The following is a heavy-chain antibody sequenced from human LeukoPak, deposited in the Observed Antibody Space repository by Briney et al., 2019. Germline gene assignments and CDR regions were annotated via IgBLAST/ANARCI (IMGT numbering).Heavy chain of an antibody. D-gene: IGHD2-21*01. J-gene: IGHJ5*02. CDR2: RYDSAIT. CDR1: TGSVVNYC. CDR3: ARQGYSDSGGWFDP. V-gene: IGHV4-59*08. Sequence: PSQTLSLTCTVSTGSVVNYCSSWVRQSAGKWLGWVGYRYDSAITNYNPSLKTRVNISVGTPKNQFSLALNSVNASDTAVYLCARQGYSDSGGWFDPWGQGNPIIVSS.